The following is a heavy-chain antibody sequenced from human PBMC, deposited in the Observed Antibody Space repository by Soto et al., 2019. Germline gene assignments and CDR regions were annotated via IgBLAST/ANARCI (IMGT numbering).Heavy chain of an antibody. CDR2: IYWDDDK. J-gene: IGHJ4*02. V-gene: IGHV2-5*02. CDR1: GSSLSTSGVG. Sequence: SGPTLVNPTQTLTLTCTFSGSSLSTSGVGVGWIRQPPGKALEWLALIYWDDDKRYSPSLKSRLTITKDTSKNQVVLTMTNMDPVDTATYYCARLELGELRLDYWGQGTLVTVSS. CDR3: ARLELGELRLDY. D-gene: IGHD2-21*01.